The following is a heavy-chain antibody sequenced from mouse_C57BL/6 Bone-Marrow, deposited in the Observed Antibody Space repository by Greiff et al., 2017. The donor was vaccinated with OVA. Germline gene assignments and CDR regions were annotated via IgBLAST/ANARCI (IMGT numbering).Heavy chain of an antibody. CDR1: GFTFSDYY. J-gene: IGHJ4*01. CDR2: ISNGGGST. CDR3: ARHDGYYDAMDY. Sequence: DVQLVESGGGLVQPGGSLKLSCAASGFTFSDYYMYWVRQTPEKRLEWVAYISNGGGSTYYPDTVKGRFTISRDNAKNTLYLQMSRLKSEDTAMYYCARHDGYYDAMDYWGQGTSVTVSS. D-gene: IGHD2-3*01. V-gene: IGHV5-12*01.